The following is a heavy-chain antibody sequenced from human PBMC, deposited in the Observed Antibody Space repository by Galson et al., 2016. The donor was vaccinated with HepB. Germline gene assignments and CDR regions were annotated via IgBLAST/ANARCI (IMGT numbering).Heavy chain of an antibody. D-gene: IGHD3-16*01. CDR1: GGSMTTYY. J-gene: IGHJ2*01. CDR3: ARGLHGGDSGDDYYWYFDV. Sequence: SETLSLTCNVSGGSMTTYYWSWIRQPPGKGLEWIGYMFNSGNTHNNPSLKGRVNLSIDRSRNQFPLKLSSVPAADTAVYYCARGLHGGDSGDDYYWYFDVWGRGTLVTVSS. CDR2: MFNSGNT. V-gene: IGHV4-59*01.